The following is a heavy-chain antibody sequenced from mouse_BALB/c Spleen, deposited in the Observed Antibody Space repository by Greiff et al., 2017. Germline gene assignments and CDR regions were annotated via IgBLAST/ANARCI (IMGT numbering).Heavy chain of an antibody. Sequence: EVMLVESGGGLVQPGGSLKLSCAASGFTFSSYTMSWVRQTPEKRLEWVAYISNGGGSTYYPDTVKGRFTISRDNAKNTLYLQMSSLKSEDTAMYYCARQGDYRYFDYWGQGTTLTVSS. CDR2: ISNGGGST. CDR1: GFTFSSYT. J-gene: IGHJ2*01. V-gene: IGHV5-12-2*01. D-gene: IGHD2-14*01. CDR3: ARQGDYRYFDY.